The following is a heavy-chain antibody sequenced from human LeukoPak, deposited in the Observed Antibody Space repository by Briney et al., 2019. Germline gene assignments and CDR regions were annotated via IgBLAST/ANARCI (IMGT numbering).Heavy chain of an antibody. CDR3: TRRRYCTGGSCYSLWAFDI. CDR1: GCSFTSYW. D-gene: IGHD2-15*01. J-gene: IGHJ3*02. CDR2: IYPGDSDT. V-gene: IGHV5-51*01. Sequence: GESLKISCKGSGCSFTSYWIGWVRQMPGKGLEWRGIIYPGDSDTTYGPSLQGQVTISADKSISTAYLQWSSLKASDTAMYYCTRRRYCTGGSCYSLWAFDIWGQGTMVTVSS.